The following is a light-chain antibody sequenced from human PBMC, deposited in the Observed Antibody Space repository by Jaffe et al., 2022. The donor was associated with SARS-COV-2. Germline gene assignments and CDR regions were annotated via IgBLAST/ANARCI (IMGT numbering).Light chain of an antibody. Sequence: EIVMTQSPATLSVSPGERATVSCRASQSVASSLAWYQQKPGQAPRLLIYGASIRATGIPDRFSGGRSGREFTLTISSVQSEDFAVYYCQQYSSWPPITFGQGTRLEIK. CDR3: QQYSSWPPIT. CDR2: GAS. J-gene: IGKJ5*01. V-gene: IGKV3-15*01. CDR1: QSVASS.